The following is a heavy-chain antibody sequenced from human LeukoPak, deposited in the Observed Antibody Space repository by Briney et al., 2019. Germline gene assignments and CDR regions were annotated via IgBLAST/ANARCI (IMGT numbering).Heavy chain of an antibody. CDR2: ISGGGGTT. J-gene: IGHJ5*01. V-gene: IGHV3-23*01. CDR1: GFTFNTYA. CDR3: AKGPVVTATYNWFDS. Sequence: GSLRLSCAASGFTFNTYAMSLVRQAPGKGLEWVSVISGGGGTTYYADSVKGRFTISRDNSKNTLYLRMNSLRVEDTAVYYCAKGPVVTATYNWFDSWGQGALVTVSS. D-gene: IGHD2-21*02.